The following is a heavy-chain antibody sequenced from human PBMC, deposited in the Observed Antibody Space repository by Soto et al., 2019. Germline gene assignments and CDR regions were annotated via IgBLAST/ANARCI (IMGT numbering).Heavy chain of an antibody. J-gene: IGHJ6*02. V-gene: IGHV1-18*01. CDR3: ARCIQGDYYYGMDV. CDR1: GYTFYSHS. Sequence: QAQLVQSGAEVRKPGASVKVSCKASGYTFYSHSISWVRQAPGQGLEWMGRINADYGNTQYAQKFRGIVTMTTDTSTTTVYMELTNLRSDDTAVYYCARCIQGDYYYGMDVGGQGTTVTVSS. D-gene: IGHD5-18*01. CDR2: INADYGNT.